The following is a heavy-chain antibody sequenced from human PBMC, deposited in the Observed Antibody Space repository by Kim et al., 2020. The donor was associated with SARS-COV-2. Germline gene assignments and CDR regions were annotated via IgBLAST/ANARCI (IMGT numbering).Heavy chain of an antibody. Sequence: GGSLRLSCAASAFTLNGVWMSWVRQVPGKGLEWVGRIQSKTDGGTPDYAAPVKGRFIISRDDSKNTLYRQMNSLKIKDTAVYYCATGPPSRSGTYYGYHFDYWGQGTLVTVSS. CDR3: ATGPPSRSGTYYGYHFDY. V-gene: IGHV3-15*01. CDR2: IQSKTDGGTP. J-gene: IGHJ4*02. CDR1: AFTLNGVW. D-gene: IGHD3-10*01.